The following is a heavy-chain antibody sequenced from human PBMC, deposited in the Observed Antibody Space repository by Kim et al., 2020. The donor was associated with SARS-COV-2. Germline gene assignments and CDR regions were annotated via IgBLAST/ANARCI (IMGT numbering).Heavy chain of an antibody. Sequence: ASVKVSCRASGAILSDYARHWVRQAPGQGLEWMAWINTGDGDTKSSQKFQGRVTITRDTVANSVYMELSSLRSEDTAVYYCARGSMATYLHWGQGTLATVS. D-gene: IGHD2-21*01. CDR1: GAILSDYA. CDR3: ARGSMATYLH. J-gene: IGHJ4*02. V-gene: IGHV1-3*04. CDR2: INTGDGDT.